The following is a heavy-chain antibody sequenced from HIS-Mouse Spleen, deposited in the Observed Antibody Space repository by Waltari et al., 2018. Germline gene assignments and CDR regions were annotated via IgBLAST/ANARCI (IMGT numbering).Heavy chain of an antibody. D-gene: IGHD6-13*01. CDR1: GFTFDDYA. Sequence: EVQLVESGGVVVQPGGSLRLPCAASGFTFDDYAMHWVRQGPWKGLEWVSLISWDGGSTYYADSVKGRFTISRDNSKNSLYLQMNSLRAEDTALYYCARYYSSSWYYYYGMDVWGQGTTVTVSS. V-gene: IGHV3-43D*03. CDR3: ARYYSSSWYYYYGMDV. J-gene: IGHJ6*02. CDR2: ISWDGGST.